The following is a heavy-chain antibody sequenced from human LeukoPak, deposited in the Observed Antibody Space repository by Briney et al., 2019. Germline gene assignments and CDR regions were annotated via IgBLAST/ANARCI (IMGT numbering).Heavy chain of an antibody. Sequence: GGSLRLSCAASGFTFSNYGMHWVRQAPGKGLEWVAVISYDGSNKYYADSVKGRFTISRDNSKNTLYLQMNSLRAEDTAVYYCARPTTRSSWYGPFEYWGQGTLVTVSS. CDR1: GFTFSNYG. D-gene: IGHD6-13*01. J-gene: IGHJ4*02. V-gene: IGHV3-30*19. CDR3: ARPTTRSSWYGPFEY. CDR2: ISYDGSNK.